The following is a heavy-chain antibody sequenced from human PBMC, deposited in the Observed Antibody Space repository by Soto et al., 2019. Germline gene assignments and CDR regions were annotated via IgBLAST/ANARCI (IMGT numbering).Heavy chain of an antibody. V-gene: IGHV4-34*01. D-gene: IGHD2-15*01. CDR1: GGSFSGYY. J-gene: IGHJ5*02. CDR2: INHSGST. CDR3: QRTGGSRYNWFDP. Sequence: QVQLQQWGAGLLKPSETLSLTCAVYGGSFSGYYWSWIRQPPGKGLEWIGEINHSGSTNYNPSLKSRVTISVDTSKNPFSLKLSSVTAADTAVYYCQRTGGSRYNWFDPWGQGTLVTVSS.